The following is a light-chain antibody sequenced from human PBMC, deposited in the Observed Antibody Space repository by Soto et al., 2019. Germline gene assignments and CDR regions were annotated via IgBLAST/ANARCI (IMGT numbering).Light chain of an antibody. CDR1: SSDVGSYNL. CDR3: CSYAGGGVV. Sequence: QSALTQPASVSGSPGQSITISCTGTSSDVGSYNLVSWYQQHPGKAPKPMIYEVSKWPSGVSNRFSGSKSGNTASLTISGLQAEDEADYYCCSYAGGGVVFGGGTKLTVL. V-gene: IGLV2-23*02. CDR2: EVS. J-gene: IGLJ2*01.